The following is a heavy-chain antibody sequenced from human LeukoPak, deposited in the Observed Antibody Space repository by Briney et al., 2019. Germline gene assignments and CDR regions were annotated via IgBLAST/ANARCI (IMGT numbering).Heavy chain of an antibody. D-gene: IGHD6-19*01. V-gene: IGHV3-7*01. Sequence: GGSLRLSCAGTGFTFSNYWMNWVRQAPGKGLEWVANIKEDGSRINYVDSVKGRFTISRDNAKNSVYLQMDNLRAEDTAVYYCVGSSGWLFDYWGQGILVAVSA. CDR1: GFTFSNYW. J-gene: IGHJ4*02. CDR2: IKEDGSRI. CDR3: VGSSGWLFDY.